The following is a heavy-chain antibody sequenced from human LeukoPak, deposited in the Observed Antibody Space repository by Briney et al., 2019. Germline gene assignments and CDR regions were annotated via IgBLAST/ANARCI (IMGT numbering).Heavy chain of an antibody. CDR1: GDSLSSNSAA. D-gene: IGHD5-24*01. V-gene: IGHV6-1*01. CDR3: ARDGWLQSHYFDY. Sequence: SQTLSLTCAISGDSLSSNSAAWHWIRQSPSRGLEWLGRTYYRSKLYNDYAVSVKSRITINPDTSKNQFSLQLNSVTPEDTAVYYCARDGWLQSHYFDYWGQGTLVTVSS. J-gene: IGHJ4*02. CDR2: TYYRSKLYN.